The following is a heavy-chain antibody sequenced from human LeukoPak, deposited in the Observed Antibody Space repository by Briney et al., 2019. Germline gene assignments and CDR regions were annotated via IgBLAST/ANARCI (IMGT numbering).Heavy chain of an antibody. CDR2: ISYSGST. CDR3: ARDPTTVTKGFDI. J-gene: IGHJ3*02. V-gene: IGHV4-59*11. CDR1: VDSFSTHY. D-gene: IGHD4-17*01. Sequence: PSETLSLTCTVSVDSFSTHYWTWIRQPPGKGLEWVGYISYSGSTNYSPSLKSRVTIAVDTSKKQFSLKLSFVTAADTAVYYCARDPTTVTKGFDIWGQGTLVTVSS.